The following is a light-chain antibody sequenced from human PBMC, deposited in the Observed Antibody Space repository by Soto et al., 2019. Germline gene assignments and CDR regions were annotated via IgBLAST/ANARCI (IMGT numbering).Light chain of an antibody. CDR2: DAS. Sequence: ENVLTQSPATLSLSPGERATLSCRASQSVSSYLAWYQQKPGQAPRLLIYDASNRATGIPARFSGSGSGTEFTLTISSLRPDDFATYYCQQYHNYAYTFGQGTKVDI. CDR1: QSVSSY. V-gene: IGKV3-11*01. J-gene: IGKJ1*01. CDR3: QQYHNYAYT.